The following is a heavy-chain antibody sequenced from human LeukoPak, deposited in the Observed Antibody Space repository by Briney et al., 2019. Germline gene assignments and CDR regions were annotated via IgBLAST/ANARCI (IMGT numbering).Heavy chain of an antibody. CDR2: INSDGSST. Sequence: GGSLRLSCAASGFTFSSYWMHWVRQAPGKGLVWVSRINSDGSSTSHADSVKGRFTISRDNAKNTLYLQMNSLRAEDTAVYYCAVAGYYYYGMDVWGQGTTVTVSS. V-gene: IGHV3-74*01. D-gene: IGHD5-12*01. J-gene: IGHJ6*02. CDR1: GFTFSSYW. CDR3: AVAGYYYYGMDV.